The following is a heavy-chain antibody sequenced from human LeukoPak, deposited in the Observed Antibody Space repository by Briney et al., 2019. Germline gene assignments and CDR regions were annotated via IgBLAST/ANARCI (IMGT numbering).Heavy chain of an antibody. V-gene: IGHV4-39*07. CDR2: IYYSGST. CDR1: GGSISGSSYY. D-gene: IGHD1-26*01. CDR3: ARVHGATLLDY. J-gene: IGHJ4*02. Sequence: SETLSLTCTVSGGSISGSSYYWGWIRQPPGKGLEWIGNIYYSGSTYYNPSLKSRVTMSVDTSKNQFSLKLSSVTAADAAVYYCARVHGATLLDYWGQGTLVTVSS.